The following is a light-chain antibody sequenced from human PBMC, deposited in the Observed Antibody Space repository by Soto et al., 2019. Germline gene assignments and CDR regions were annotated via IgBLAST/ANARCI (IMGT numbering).Light chain of an antibody. CDR2: GNS. V-gene: IGLV1-40*01. J-gene: IGLJ2*01. CDR1: SSNIGAGYD. Sequence: QSVLTQPPSVSGAPGQRVTISCTGSSSNIGAGYDVHWYQQLPRTAPKLLIYGNSNRPSGVPDRFSGSKPGTSASLAITGLQAEDEADYYCQSYDSSLSGWVFGGGTKLTVL. CDR3: QSYDSSLSGWV.